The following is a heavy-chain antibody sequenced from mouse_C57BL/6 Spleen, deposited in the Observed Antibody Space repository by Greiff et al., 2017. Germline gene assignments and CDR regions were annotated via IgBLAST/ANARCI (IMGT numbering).Heavy chain of an antibody. CDR3: ASSPYCSWD. J-gene: IGHJ2*01. CDR1: GFNIQDYY. Sequence: DVQLQESGAELVQPGASVKLSCTASGFNIQDYYLPWVKQRTEQGLEWIGRIDPEDGHTKYAANFQGKATITADTSSNTAYLQLSSLTSEDTAVYYCASSPYCSWDGGQGTTLTVSS. CDR2: IDPEDGHT. D-gene: IGHD2-12*01. V-gene: IGHV14-2*01.